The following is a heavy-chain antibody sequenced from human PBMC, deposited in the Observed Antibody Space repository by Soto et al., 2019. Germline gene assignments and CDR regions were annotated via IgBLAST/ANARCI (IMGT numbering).Heavy chain of an antibody. D-gene: IGHD2-21*02. CDR2: IYTSGST. CDR3: ARLRGDPGPVDY. V-gene: IGHV4-4*07. J-gene: IGHJ4*02. CDR1: CGSMSSYY. Sequence: SETLSLTCTVSCGSMSSYYWSWIRQPAGKGLEWIGRIYTSGSTNYNPSLKSRVTMSVDTSKNQFSLKLSSVTAADTAVYYCARLRGDPGPVDYWGQGTLVTVSS.